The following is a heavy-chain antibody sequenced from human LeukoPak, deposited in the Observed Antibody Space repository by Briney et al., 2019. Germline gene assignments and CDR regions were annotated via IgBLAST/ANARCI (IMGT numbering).Heavy chain of an antibody. CDR2: ISYSGNT. CDR3: AREDNGSGNFYGMDV. Sequence: PSETLSLTCTVSSGSISTYYWSWIRQPPGKGLEWIWYISYSGNTKYNPSLKSRVTISVDTSKNQFSLKLSSVIAADTAVYYCAREDNGSGNFYGMDVWGQGTTVTVSS. V-gene: IGHV4-59*01. CDR1: SGSISTYY. J-gene: IGHJ6*02. D-gene: IGHD3-10*01.